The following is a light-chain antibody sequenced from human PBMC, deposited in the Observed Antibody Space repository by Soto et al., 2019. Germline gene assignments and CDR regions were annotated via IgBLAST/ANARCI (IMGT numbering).Light chain of an antibody. Sequence: DIQMTQSPSTLSASVGDRVTITCRASQSVSSWLAWYQQKPGKAPKLLIYKASRLDSGVPSRFSGSGSGTASTLTISSLQPDDFATYYCQHYNSYPVTFGGGTKVETK. CDR1: QSVSSW. V-gene: IGKV1-5*03. CDR2: KAS. J-gene: IGKJ4*01. CDR3: QHYNSYPVT.